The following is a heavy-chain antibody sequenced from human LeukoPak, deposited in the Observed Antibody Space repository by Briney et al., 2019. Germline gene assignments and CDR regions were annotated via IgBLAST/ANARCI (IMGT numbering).Heavy chain of an antibody. CDR3: AKDIHSSSWYPGYFDY. V-gene: IGHV3-30*02. CDR2: IRFDGSNK. J-gene: IGHJ4*02. D-gene: IGHD6-13*01. Sequence: GGSLRLSCAPSGFTFSSYGMHWVRQAPGKGLEWVTFIRFDGSNKYYADSVKGRFTISRDNSKNTLYLQMNSLRAEDTAVYYCAKDIHSSSWYPGYFDYWGPGTLVTVSS. CDR1: GFTFSSYG.